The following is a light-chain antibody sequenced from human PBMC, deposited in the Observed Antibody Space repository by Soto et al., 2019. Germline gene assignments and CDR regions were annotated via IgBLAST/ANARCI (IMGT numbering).Light chain of an antibody. Sequence: EIVLTQSPGTLSLSPGERATLSCRASQSVGGNFLAWYQQKPGQAPRLLIHAASRRATGIPDRFSGSGSGTDFTLIIGRLEPEDYALYYCQHYGSSPWTFGQGTEVEIK. V-gene: IGKV3-20*01. J-gene: IGKJ1*01. CDR3: QHYGSSPWT. CDR2: AAS. CDR1: QSVGGNF.